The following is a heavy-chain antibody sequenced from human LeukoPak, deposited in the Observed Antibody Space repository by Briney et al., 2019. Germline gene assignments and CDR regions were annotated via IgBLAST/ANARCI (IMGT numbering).Heavy chain of an antibody. V-gene: IGHV4-34*01. CDR3: ARGRRVVPVAIRVWFDP. D-gene: IGHD2-2*02. CDR2: INHSGST. Sequence: PSETLSLTCAVYGGSFSGYYWSWIRQPPGKGLEWIGEINHSGSTNYNPSLKSRVTISVDTSKNQFSLKLSSVTAADTAVYYCARGRRVVPVAIRVWFDPWGQGTLVTVSS. J-gene: IGHJ5*02. CDR1: GGSFSGYY.